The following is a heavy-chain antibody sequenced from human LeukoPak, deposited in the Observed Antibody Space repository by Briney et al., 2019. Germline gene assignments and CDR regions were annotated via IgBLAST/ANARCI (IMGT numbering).Heavy chain of an antibody. CDR3: AKEGGYCSSGTCYPWWFDP. CDR1: GYTFTGYY. D-gene: IGHD2-15*01. CDR2: INPNSGGT. V-gene: IGHV1-2*02. Sequence: GASVKVSCKASGYTFTGYYVHWVRQSPGQGSEWMGWINPNSGGTNYAQKFQGRATMTRDTSISTAYLELSRLRSDDTAVYYCAKEGGYCSSGTCYPWWFDPWGQGTLVTVSS. J-gene: IGHJ5*02.